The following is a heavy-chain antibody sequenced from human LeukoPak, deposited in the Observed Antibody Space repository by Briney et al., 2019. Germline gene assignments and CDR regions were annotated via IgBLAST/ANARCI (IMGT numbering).Heavy chain of an antibody. D-gene: IGHD2-21*01. J-gene: IGHJ4*02. CDR3: ARALCIWGGDCHYFDY. V-gene: IGHV3-7*01. Sequence: GGSLRLSCAASGFTFSTYWMTWVRQAPGKGLEWVANIKEDGSEKYYVDSVKGRFTISRDNAKNSLYLQMNSLRAEDTAVYYCARALCIWGGDCHYFDYWGQGTLVTVSS. CDR2: IKEDGSEK. CDR1: GFTFSTYW.